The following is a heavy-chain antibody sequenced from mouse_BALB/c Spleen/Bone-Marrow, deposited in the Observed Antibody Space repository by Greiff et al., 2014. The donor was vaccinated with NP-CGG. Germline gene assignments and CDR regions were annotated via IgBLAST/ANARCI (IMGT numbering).Heavy chain of an antibody. CDR2: ISSGGGYT. CDR1: GLTFSTYG. CDR3: TRQRNWGHRAMDY. Sequence: EVKLVESGGDLVKPGGSLKLSCAASGLTFSTYGMSWVRQTPDKRLEWVATISSGGGYTYYPDSVKGRFNISRDNANNTLYLQMSSLKSEDTAMYYCTRQRNWGHRAMDYWGQGTSVTVSS. D-gene: IGHD4-1*01. V-gene: IGHV5-6*01. J-gene: IGHJ4*01.